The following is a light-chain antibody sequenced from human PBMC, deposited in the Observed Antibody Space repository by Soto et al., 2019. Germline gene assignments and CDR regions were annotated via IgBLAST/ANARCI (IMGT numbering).Light chain of an antibody. CDR2: EVT. V-gene: IGLV2-8*01. Sequence: SALTQPPSASGSPGQSVTISCTGTINDVGGYNYVSWYQQLPGKAPKLMIYEVTKRPSGVPDRFSGSKSGNTASLTVSGLQAEDEADYDCSSYAGSNSLGVFVGGTQLTVL. CDR3: SSYAGSNSLGV. CDR1: INDVGGYNY. J-gene: IGLJ7*01.